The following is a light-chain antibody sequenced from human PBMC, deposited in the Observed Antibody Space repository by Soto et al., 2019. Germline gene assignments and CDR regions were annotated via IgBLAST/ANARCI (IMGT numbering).Light chain of an antibody. CDR2: AAY. Sequence: DIQMTQSPSSLSASVGDRVTITCRASQTIDTYLNWYQQNPGKNPKLLIYAAYTLQNGVPSRLSGSGSGKDFTLNISSLQPEDFATYYCQQITGIPYTFGQGTKLEIK. V-gene: IGKV1-39*01. CDR1: QTIDTY. J-gene: IGKJ2*01. CDR3: QQITGIPYT.